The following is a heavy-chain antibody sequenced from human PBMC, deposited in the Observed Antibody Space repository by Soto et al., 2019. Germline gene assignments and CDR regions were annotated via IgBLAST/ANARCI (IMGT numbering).Heavy chain of an antibody. J-gene: IGHJ4*02. CDR1: GVSISSGKW. D-gene: IGHD3-22*01. CDR2: IFPTGNT. CDR3: ARNLFDSRGYPPEV. V-gene: IGHV4-4*02. Sequence: QVQLQESGPGLVKPSGTLSLTCTISGVSISSGKWWGWVRQPPGEGLEWIGEIFPTGNTDYKPSLKRRVSIFLDKYKNQFSLNLDSVTAADTVVYYCARNLFDSRGYPPEVWGQGILVTVAS.